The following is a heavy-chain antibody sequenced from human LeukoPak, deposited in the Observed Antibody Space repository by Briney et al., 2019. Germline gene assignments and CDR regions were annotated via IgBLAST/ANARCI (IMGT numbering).Heavy chain of an antibody. CDR1: GYTFTSYG. J-gene: IGHJ6*02. CDR2: ISAYNGNT. CDR3: ARDGAYGSGSYYIPRTTDYYYYGMDV. V-gene: IGHV1-18*01. D-gene: IGHD3-10*01. Sequence: ASVKVSCKASGYTFTSYGISWVRQAPGQGFEWMGWISAYNGNTNYAQKLQGRVTMTTDTSTSTAYMELRSLRSDDTAVYYCARDGAYGSGSYYIPRTTDYYYYGMDVWGQGTTVTVSS.